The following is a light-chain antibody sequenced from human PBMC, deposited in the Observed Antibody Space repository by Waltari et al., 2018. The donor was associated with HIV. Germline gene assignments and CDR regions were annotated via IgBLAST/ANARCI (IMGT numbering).Light chain of an antibody. Sequence: QSALTQPPSASGSPGPSVPIPCTGPSSDVGGYNYLPWYQHHPSNAPTLMIYGVSRRPSGVPDRFSGSKSDNTSSLTVSGLHAEDEADYYCSSYASSNNPVVFGGGTKLTVL. CDR2: GVS. CDR1: SSDVGGYNY. CDR3: SSYASSNNPVV. V-gene: IGLV2-8*01. J-gene: IGLJ2*01.